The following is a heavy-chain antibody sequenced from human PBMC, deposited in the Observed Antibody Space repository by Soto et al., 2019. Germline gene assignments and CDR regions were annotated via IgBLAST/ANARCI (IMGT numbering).Heavy chain of an antibody. Sequence: GGSLRLSCAASGFVFRTCAMSWVRQAPGKGLEWVSGISGGGSSTYYGDSVKGRFTISRDNSKDTVYLQMNSLSADDTAVYYCAKGNQRDVDVGGQGTTVTVSS. J-gene: IGHJ6*02. V-gene: IGHV3-23*01. CDR1: GFVFRTCA. CDR2: ISGGGSST. CDR3: AKGNQRDVDV.